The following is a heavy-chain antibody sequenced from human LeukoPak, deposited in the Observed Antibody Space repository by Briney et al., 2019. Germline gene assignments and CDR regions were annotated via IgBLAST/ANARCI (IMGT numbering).Heavy chain of an antibody. CDR2: IYYSGST. Sequence: NPSETLSLTCTVSGGSISGSSYYWGWIRQPPGKGLEWIGSIYYSGSTYYNPSLKSRVTISVDTSKNQFSLKLSSVTAADTAVYYCARLGRRGVINLDYWGQGTLVTVSS. D-gene: IGHD3-10*01. CDR1: GGSISGSSYY. CDR3: ARLGRRGVINLDY. V-gene: IGHV4-39*01. J-gene: IGHJ4*02.